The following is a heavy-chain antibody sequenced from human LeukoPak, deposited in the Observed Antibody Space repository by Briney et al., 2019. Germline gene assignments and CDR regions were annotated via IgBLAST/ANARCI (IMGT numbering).Heavy chain of an antibody. V-gene: IGHV3-21*01. J-gene: IGHJ4*02. CDR1: GFTFSSYS. D-gene: IGHD3-22*01. CDR2: ISSSSSYI. Sequence: GGSLRLSCAASGFTFSSYSMNWVRQAPGKGLEWVSSISSSSSYIYYADSVKGRFTISRDNAKNSLYLQMSSLRAEDTAVYYRASEYYYDSSGYYYVSSYFDYWGQGTLVTVSS. CDR3: ASEYYYDSSGYYYVSSYFDY.